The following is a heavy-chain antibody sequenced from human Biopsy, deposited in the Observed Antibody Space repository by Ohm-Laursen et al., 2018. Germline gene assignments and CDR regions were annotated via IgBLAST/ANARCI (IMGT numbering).Heavy chain of an antibody. J-gene: IGHJ6*02. Sequence: GTLSLTCAVYGGSFSGYYWSWIRQPPGKGLEWIGEINHRGSTNYNPSLKSRVTISVDTSKNQFSLKLRSVTAADTAVYYCARAVDYYDTYYYYGLDVWGQGTTVTVSS. CDR1: GGSFSGYY. CDR3: ARAVDYYDTYYYYGLDV. D-gene: IGHD3-16*01. V-gene: IGHV4-34*01. CDR2: INHRGST.